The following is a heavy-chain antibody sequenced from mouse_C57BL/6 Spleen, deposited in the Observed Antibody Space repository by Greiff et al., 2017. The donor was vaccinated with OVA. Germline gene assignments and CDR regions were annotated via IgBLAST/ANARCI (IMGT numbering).Heavy chain of an antibody. J-gene: IGHJ1*03. CDR3: ARVGLGVRRYFDV. CDR1: GFTFSDYY. V-gene: IGHV5-16*01. Sequence: EVKVVESEGGLVQPGSSMKLSCTASGFTFSDYYMAWVRQVPEKGLEWVANINYDGSSTYYLDSLKSRFIISRDNAKNILYLQMSSPKSEDTATYYCARVGLGVRRYFDVWGTGTTVTVSS. D-gene: IGHD2-4*01. CDR2: INYDGSST.